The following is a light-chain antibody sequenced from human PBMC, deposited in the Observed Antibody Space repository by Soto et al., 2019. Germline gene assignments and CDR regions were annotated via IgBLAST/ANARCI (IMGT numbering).Light chain of an antibody. CDR2: DNN. Sequence: QSVLMQPPSVSAAPGRTVTISCSGSSSNIGNSFVSWYQQLPGTAPRLLIYDNNERPSGIPDRFSGSKSGTSATLGITGLXXGDEADYYCGAWDGGLSAFVFGTGTKVTVL. J-gene: IGLJ1*01. CDR1: SSNIGNSF. CDR3: GAWDGGLSAFV. V-gene: IGLV1-51*01.